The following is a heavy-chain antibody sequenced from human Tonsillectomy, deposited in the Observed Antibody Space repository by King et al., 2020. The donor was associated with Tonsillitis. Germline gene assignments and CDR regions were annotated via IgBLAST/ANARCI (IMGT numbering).Heavy chain of an antibody. CDR1: GGSISSGSSY. CDR3: ARESDYYDSSGCVDY. D-gene: IGHD3-22*01. V-gene: IGHV4-61*02. J-gene: IGHJ4*02. CDR2: IYTSGST. Sequence: QLQESGPGLVKPSQTLSLTCTVSGGSISSGSSYWSWIRQPAGKGLEWIGRIYTSGSTNYNPSLKSRVTMSVDTSKNQFSLKLSSVTAADTAVYYCARESDYYDSSGCVDYWGQGTLVTVSS.